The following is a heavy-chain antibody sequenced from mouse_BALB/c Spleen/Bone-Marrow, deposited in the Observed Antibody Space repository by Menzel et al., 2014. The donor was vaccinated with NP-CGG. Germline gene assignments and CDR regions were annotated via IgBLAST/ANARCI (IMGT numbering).Heavy chain of an antibody. CDR2: IDPANGNT. Sequence: SVKLSCTASGFNIKDTYMHWVKQRPEQGLEWIGRIDPANGNTKYDPKFQGKATITADTSSSTAYMQLSSLTSVDSAVYFCARSDGYRDMDYWGQGTSVTVSS. V-gene: IGHV14-3*02. CDR3: ARSDGYRDMDY. J-gene: IGHJ4*01. D-gene: IGHD2-3*01. CDR1: GFNIKDTY.